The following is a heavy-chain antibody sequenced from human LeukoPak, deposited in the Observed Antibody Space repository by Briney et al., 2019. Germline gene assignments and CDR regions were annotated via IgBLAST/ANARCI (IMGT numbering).Heavy chain of an antibody. Sequence: GSVKVSCEASGYTFSGYYIQWVRQAPGEGLEWMGWIIPKSGETQYEQRFQRGVTMTRGTSLSTAYRELTRLRSDYAAAYFCARDGSWSSISYSDYWGQGTLVTVSS. CDR2: IIPKSGET. J-gene: IGHJ4*02. CDR1: GYTFSGYY. V-gene: IGHV1-2*02. CDR3: ARDGSWSSISYSDY. D-gene: IGHD2-2*01.